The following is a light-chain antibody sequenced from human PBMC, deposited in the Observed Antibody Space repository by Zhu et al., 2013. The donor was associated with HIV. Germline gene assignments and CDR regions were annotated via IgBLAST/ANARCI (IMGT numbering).Light chain of an antibody. J-gene: IGKJ5*01. CDR1: QSINTY. CDR2: GAS. Sequence: EIVLTQSPGTLSLSPGERATLSCGASQSINTYLAWYQQKPGLAPRLLIYGASSRATGIPDRFSGSGSGTEFTLTITSLQPDDFATYYCQQYNVFSPWTFGQGTRLEIK. CDR3: QQYNVFSPWT. V-gene: IGKV3D-15*01.